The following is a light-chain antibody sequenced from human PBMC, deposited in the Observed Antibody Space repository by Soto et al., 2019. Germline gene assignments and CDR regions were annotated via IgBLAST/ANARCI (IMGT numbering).Light chain of an antibody. V-gene: IGKV2-28*01. CDR2: LAS. J-gene: IGKJ4*02. Sequence: DIVVAPSSFSLPFTPGEPASISCRPSQSLLHITSCNWLDWYLQKPGQAPQLLIYLASTWASGVPARFSGSGSGTEFTLKISRVEADDVGVYYCKHYDRYSQAFGGGTKVDIK. CDR1: QSLLHITSCNW. CDR3: KHYDRYSQA.